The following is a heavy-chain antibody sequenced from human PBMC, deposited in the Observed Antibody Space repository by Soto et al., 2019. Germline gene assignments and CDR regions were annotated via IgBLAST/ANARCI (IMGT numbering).Heavy chain of an antibody. D-gene: IGHD4-17*01. CDR3: VRDPSYSDHGDLLFDY. CDR1: GFTFSDYW. V-gene: IGHV3-7*03. CDR2: IKKDGSDK. J-gene: IGHJ4*02. Sequence: PGGSLRLSCAASGFTFSDYWMTWIRQAPGKGLEWVANIKKDGSDKYYVDSVKGRFTISRDNANNSLYLQMTSLRAEDTAIYYCVRDPSYSDHGDLLFDYWGQGTLVTVSS.